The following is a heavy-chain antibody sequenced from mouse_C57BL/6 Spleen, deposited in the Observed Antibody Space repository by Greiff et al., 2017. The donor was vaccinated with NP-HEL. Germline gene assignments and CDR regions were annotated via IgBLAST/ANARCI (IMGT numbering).Heavy chain of an antibody. CDR3: AKREDYYAVDY. Sequence: VQLQQPGAELVRPGTSVKLSCKASGYTFTSYWMHWVKQRPGQGLEWIGVIDPSDSYTNYNQKFKGKATLTVDTSSSTAYMQLSSLTSEDAAVYYCAKREDYYAVDYWGQGTSVTVSS. CDR2: IDPSDSYT. V-gene: IGHV1-59*01. CDR1: GYTFTSYW. J-gene: IGHJ4*01.